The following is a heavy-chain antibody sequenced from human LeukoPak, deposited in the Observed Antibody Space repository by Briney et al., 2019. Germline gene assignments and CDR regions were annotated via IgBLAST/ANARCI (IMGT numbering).Heavy chain of an antibody. CDR3: ARGRLSGDYLD. CDR1: GYSISSGYY. D-gene: IGHD4-17*01. V-gene: IGHV4-38-2*02. Sequence: SETLSLTCTVSGYSISSGYYWGWIRQPPGKGLEWIGSIYHSGCTYYNPSLKSRGTISVDTSKNQFSLKLTSVTAAHTAVYYCARGRLSGDYLDWGQGTLVTVSS. J-gene: IGHJ4*02. CDR2: IYHSGCT.